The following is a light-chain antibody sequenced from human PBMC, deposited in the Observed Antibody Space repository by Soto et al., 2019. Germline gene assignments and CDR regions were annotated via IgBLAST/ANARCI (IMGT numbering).Light chain of an antibody. V-gene: IGKV1-33*01. CDR2: GAS. J-gene: IGKJ4*01. CDR1: QDISNY. Sequence: DIQMTQSPSSLSASVGDRVTITCQASQDISNYLNWYQQKPGKAPKLLIYGASNLETGVPSRFRGGGSGTDFTFTISSLQPEDISTYYCQQYDNLRLTFGGGTKVEIK. CDR3: QQYDNLRLT.